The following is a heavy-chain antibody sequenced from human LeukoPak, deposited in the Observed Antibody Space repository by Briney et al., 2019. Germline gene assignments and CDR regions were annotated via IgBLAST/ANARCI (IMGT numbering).Heavy chain of an antibody. D-gene: IGHD3-22*01. CDR1: GGSISSYY. V-gene: IGHV4-59*01. CDR2: IYYSGST. CDR3: ARAGNYYDSSGTIDY. Sequence: SETLSLTCTVSGGSISSYYWSWIRQPPGKGLEWIGYIYYSGSTNFNPSLKSRVTISVDTSKNQFSLKLSSVTAADTAVYYCARAGNYYDSSGTIDYWGQGTLVTVSS. J-gene: IGHJ4*02.